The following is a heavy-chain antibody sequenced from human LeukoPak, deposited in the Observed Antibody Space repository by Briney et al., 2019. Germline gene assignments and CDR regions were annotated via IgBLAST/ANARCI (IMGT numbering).Heavy chain of an antibody. CDR3: ARTGSWLGYYYYYMDV. V-gene: IGHV1-8*01. CDR2: MNPNSGNT. CDR1: GYTFTSYD. Sequence: ASVKVSCKASGYTFTSYDINWVRQATGQGLEWMGWMNPNSGNTGYAQKFQGRVTMTRNTSISTAYMELSSLRSEDTAVYYCARTGSWLGYYYYYMDVWGKGTTVIVSS. D-gene: IGHD2-15*01. J-gene: IGHJ6*03.